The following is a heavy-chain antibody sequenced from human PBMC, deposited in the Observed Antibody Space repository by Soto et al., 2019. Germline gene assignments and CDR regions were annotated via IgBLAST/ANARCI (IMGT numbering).Heavy chain of an antibody. CDR3: TRDRGAGTFAGDDY. CDR1: GGSITSNNW. J-gene: IGHJ4*02. CDR2: IYHSGGT. Sequence: QVQLHESGPGLVQPSGTLSLTCAVSGGSITSNNWWTWVRQPPGKGLEWIGEIYHSGGTNYNPSLKSRLTMSIDKSTHQFSLKLTSVTAADAAVYYCTRDRGAGTFAGDDYWGQGLFVTVSS. V-gene: IGHV4-4*02. D-gene: IGHD6-19*01.